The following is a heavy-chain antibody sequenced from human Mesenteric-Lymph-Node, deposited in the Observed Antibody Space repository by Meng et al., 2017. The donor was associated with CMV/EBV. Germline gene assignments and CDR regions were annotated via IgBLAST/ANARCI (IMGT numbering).Heavy chain of an antibody. CDR2: MNPNSGNT. CDR3: ARFTRPVQARRTLIGDY. J-gene: IGHJ4*02. D-gene: IGHD6-6*01. Sequence: ASVKVSCKASGYTLTSYDVNWVRQAAGQGLEWMGWMNPNSGNTGYAQKFQGRVTMTRNTSISTAYMELSSLRSEDTAVYYCARFTRPVQARRTLIGDYWGQGTLVTVSS. CDR1: GYTLTSYD. V-gene: IGHV1-8*01.